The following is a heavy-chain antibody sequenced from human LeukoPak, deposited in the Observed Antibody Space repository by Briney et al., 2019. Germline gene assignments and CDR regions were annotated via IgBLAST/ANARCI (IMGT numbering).Heavy chain of an antibody. V-gene: IGHV3-30*04. J-gene: IGHJ4*02. CDR2: ISYDGSNK. CDR1: GFTFSSYA. Sequence: GRSLRLSCAASGFTFSSYAMHWVRQAPGKGLEWVAVISYDGSNKYYADSVKGRFTISRDNSKNTLYLQMNNLRAEDTAVYYCARDMSLDIAAAGTLIDYWGQGTLVTVSS. CDR3: ARDMSLDIAAAGTLIDY. D-gene: IGHD6-13*01.